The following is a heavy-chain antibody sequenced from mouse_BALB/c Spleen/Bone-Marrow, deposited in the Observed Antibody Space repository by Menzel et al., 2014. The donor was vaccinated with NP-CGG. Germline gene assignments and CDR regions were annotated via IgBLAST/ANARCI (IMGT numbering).Heavy chain of an antibody. V-gene: IGHV4-1*02. CDR2: INPDSSTI. Sequence: EVQRVESGGGLVHPGGSLKLSCAASGFDFSSYWMSWVRQAPGKGLEWIGEINPDSSTINYTPSLKDKFIISRDNAKNTLYLQMSEVRSEDTALYYCARLNYYGNLFVWGAGTTVTVSS. CDR1: GFDFSSYW. J-gene: IGHJ1*01. D-gene: IGHD1-1*01. CDR3: ARLNYYGNLFV.